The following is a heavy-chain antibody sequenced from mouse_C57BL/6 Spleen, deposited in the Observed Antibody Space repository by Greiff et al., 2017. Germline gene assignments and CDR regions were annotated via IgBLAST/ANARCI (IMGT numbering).Heavy chain of an antibody. D-gene: IGHD1-1*01. CDR2: INPGNGGT. CDR1: GYTFTSYW. J-gene: IGHJ2*01. CDR3: ARATVDCGSDEYFDY. Sequence: QVQLQQPGTELVKPGASVKLSCKASGYTFTSYWMHWVKQRPGQGLEWIGNINPGNGGTNYNEKFKSKATLTVDKSSSTAYLQLSSLTSEDSAVYDCARATVDCGSDEYFDYWGQGTTLTVSS. V-gene: IGHV1-53*01.